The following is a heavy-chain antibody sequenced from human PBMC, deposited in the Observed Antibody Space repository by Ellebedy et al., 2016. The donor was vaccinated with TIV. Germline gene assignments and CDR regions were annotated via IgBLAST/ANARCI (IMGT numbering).Heavy chain of an antibody. J-gene: IGHJ4*02. D-gene: IGHD6-19*01. V-gene: IGHV4-34*01. CDR2: ISHSGST. CDR3: ARRSSDTPEAGVGY. Sequence: SETLSLXXAVYGGSFSGYYWSWIRQSPEKGLEWIGEISHSGSTTYNPSLKSRVTISVDTSKNQFSLRLKSVTAADTAVYYCARRSSDTPEAGVGYWGQGTRVTVSS. CDR1: GGSFSGYY.